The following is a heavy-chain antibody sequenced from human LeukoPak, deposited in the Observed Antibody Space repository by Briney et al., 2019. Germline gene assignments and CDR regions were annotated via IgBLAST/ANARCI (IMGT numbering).Heavy chain of an antibody. V-gene: IGHV3-48*01. CDR3: AKAAGSYIGAFDY. J-gene: IGHJ4*01. CDR2: ISSSGSTI. Sequence: GGPLRLSCAAPGFTFSSYTMNWVRQAPGKGLEWVSDISSSGSTIYYADSVKGRFTISRDSSKNTLYLQMNSLRTEDAAVYYCAKAAGSYIGAFDYWGHGTLVTVSS. D-gene: IGHD3-10*01. CDR1: GFTFSSYT.